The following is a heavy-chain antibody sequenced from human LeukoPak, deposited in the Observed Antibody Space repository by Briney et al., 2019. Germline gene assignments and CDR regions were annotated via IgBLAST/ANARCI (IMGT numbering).Heavy chain of an antibody. CDR3: ARRAERYSSSWYDY. V-gene: IGHV4-59*08. Sequence: SETLSLTCTVSGGSISSYYWSWIRQPPGKGLEWIGYIYYSGSTNYNPSLKSRVTISVDTSKNQFSLKLSSVAAADTAVYYCARRAERYSSSWYDYWGQGTLVTVSS. CDR2: IYYSGST. D-gene: IGHD6-13*01. CDR1: GGSISSYY. J-gene: IGHJ4*02.